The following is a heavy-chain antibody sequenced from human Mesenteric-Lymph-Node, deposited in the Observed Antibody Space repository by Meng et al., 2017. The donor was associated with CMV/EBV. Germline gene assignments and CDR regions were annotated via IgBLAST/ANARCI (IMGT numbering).Heavy chain of an antibody. D-gene: IGHD6-19*01. CDR1: GYRFTSFG. CDR3: ARASLSPRERWLVLTTD. Sequence: ASVKVSCKTSGYRFTSFGISWVRQAPGQGLEWMGWISGDNHKTKSIRKFQGRVTMTTDTSTSTAYMELRSLTSDDTAVYYCARASLSPRERWLVLTTDWGQGTLVTVSS. CDR2: ISGDNHKT. V-gene: IGHV1-18*01. J-gene: IGHJ4*02.